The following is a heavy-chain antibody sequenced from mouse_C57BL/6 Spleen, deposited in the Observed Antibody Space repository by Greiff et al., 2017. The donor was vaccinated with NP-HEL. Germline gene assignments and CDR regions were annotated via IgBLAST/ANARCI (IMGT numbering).Heavy chain of an antibody. V-gene: IGHV5-6*01. CDR2: ISSGGSYT. Sequence: EVKLMESGGDLVKPGGSLKLSCAASGFTFSSYGMSWVRQTPDKRLEWVATISSGGSYTYYPDSVKGRFTISRDNAKTTLYLQMSSLKSEDTAMYYCARHYYGSSYEDYFYYWGQGTTLTVSS. CDR3: ARHYYGSSYEDYFYY. CDR1: GFTFSSYG. D-gene: IGHD1-1*01. J-gene: IGHJ2*01.